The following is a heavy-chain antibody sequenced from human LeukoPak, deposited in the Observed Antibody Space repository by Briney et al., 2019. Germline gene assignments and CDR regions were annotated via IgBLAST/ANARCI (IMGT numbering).Heavy chain of an antibody. CDR2: IGSSVVDT. CDR1: GFTFSSYA. V-gene: IGHV3-23*01. J-gene: IGHJ3*02. CDR3: ARGGFTTMVRGVIITLDAFDI. D-gene: IGHD3-10*01. Sequence: VGSLRLSCAASGFTFSSYAMSWFRQAPGKGLEWVSTIGSSVVDTYYADSVKGRVTISKDSSKNTLQMNSLRGEDTDVYYCARGGFTTMVRGVIITLDAFDIWGQGTMVTVSS.